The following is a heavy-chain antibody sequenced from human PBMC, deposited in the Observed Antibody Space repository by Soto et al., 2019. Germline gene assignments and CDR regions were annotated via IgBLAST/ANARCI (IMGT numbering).Heavy chain of an antibody. Sequence: QVQLLESGPGLVKPSETLSLTCSVSLDSISNSYWTWIRQPAGKGLEWIGHIYSSGNANYKPSLKRRVTMSLDTSKKQFSLSLKSVTAADTAIYYCAKGRGFYSDNSFDPWGQGTQVTGSS. J-gene: IGHJ5*02. CDR2: IYSSGNA. V-gene: IGHV4-4*07. CDR3: AKGRGFYSDNSFDP. D-gene: IGHD3-22*01. CDR1: LDSISNSY.